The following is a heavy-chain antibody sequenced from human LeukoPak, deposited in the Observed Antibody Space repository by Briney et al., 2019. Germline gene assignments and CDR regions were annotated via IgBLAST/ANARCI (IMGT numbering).Heavy chain of an antibody. D-gene: IGHD2-2*01. J-gene: IGHJ6*03. Sequence: GGSLRLSCAVSGFTVSSNYMSWVRQAPGKGLEWVSGISWNSGSIGYADSVKGRFTISRDNAKNSLYLQMNSLRAEDTALYYCARALYCSSTSCYRHYYYMDVWGKGTTVTVSS. V-gene: IGHV3-20*04. CDR1: GFTVSSNY. CDR2: ISWNSGSI. CDR3: ARALYCSSTSCYRHYYYMDV.